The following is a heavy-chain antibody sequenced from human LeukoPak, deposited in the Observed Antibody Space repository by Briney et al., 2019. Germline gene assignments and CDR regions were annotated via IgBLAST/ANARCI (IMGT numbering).Heavy chain of an antibody. D-gene: IGHD3-22*01. CDR2: VIPILAIS. J-gene: IGHJ6*02. CDR1: GGTFSSYA. CDR3: ARTNYYDSSGSQGPGTFYYGLDV. Sequence: SVKVSCKASGGTFSSYAITWVRQAPGQGLEWMGRVIPILAISNYAQMFQDRVTITADKSTSTAYMELSSLRSEDTAVYFCARTNYYDSSGSQGPGTFYYGLDVWGQGTTVTVSS. V-gene: IGHV1-69*04.